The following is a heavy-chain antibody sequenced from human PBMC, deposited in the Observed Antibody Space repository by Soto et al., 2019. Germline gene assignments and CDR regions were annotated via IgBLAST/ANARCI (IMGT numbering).Heavy chain of an antibody. V-gene: IGHV4-39*01. CDR3: ASRYGGTFDY. CDR1: GDSITSNSYF. D-gene: IGHD2-15*01. CDR2: IYYSGTT. J-gene: IGHJ4*02. Sequence: SETLSLTCTVSGDSITSNSYFWAWIRQPPGKGLKWIGSIYYSGTTYYNPSLKSRVTISVDRSKNQFSLKLSSVTAADTAVYYCASRYGGTFDYWGQGTPVTVSS.